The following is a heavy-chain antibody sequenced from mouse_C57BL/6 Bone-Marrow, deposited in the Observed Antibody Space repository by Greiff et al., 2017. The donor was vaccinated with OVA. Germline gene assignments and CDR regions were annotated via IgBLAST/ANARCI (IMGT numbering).Heavy chain of an antibody. Sequence: QVQLKESGAELVRPGASVKLSCKASGYTFTDYYINWVKQRPGQGLEWIARIYPGSGNTYYNEKFKGKATLTAEKSSSTAYMQLSSLTSEDSAVYFCARDSSGYDYYAMDYWGQGTSVTVSS. J-gene: IGHJ4*01. CDR2: IYPGSGNT. D-gene: IGHD3-2*02. CDR1: GYTFTDYY. CDR3: ARDSSGYDYYAMDY. V-gene: IGHV1-76*01.